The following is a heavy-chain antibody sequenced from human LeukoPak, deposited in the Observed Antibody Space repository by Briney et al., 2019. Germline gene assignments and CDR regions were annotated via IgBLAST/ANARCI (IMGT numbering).Heavy chain of an antibody. J-gene: IGHJ4*02. V-gene: IGHV3-9*01. D-gene: IGHD3-16*01. CDR1: GFIFDDYA. CDR3: ARGGGNCLDY. CDR2: ISWNSGSI. Sequence: GRSLRLSCAASGFIFDDYAMHWVRQAPGKGLEWVSGISWNSGSIGYADSVRGRFTISRDNSKNSLYLQMNSLRAEDTALYYCARGGGNCLDYWGQGTLVAVSS.